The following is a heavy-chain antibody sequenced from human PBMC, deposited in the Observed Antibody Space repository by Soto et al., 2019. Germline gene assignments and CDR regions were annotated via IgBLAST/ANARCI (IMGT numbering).Heavy chain of an antibody. CDR3: ARAGGYYYGSGSPLIAAPLHFDY. Sequence: VGSLRLSCAASGFTFSSYNMNWVRQAPGKGLEWVSFISSYSSTIYYADSVKGRFTISRDNAKSSLFLQMNSLRDEDTAVYYCARAGGYYYGSGSPLIAAPLHFDYWGQGTLVTVSS. CDR1: GFTFSSYN. D-gene: IGHD3-10*01. J-gene: IGHJ4*02. V-gene: IGHV3-48*02. CDR2: ISSYSSTI.